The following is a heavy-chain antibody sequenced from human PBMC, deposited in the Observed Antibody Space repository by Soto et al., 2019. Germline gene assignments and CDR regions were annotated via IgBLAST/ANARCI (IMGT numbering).Heavy chain of an antibody. Sequence: SETLSLTCAVYGGSFSGYYWSWIRQPPGKGLEWIGEINHSGSTNYNPSLKSRVTISVDTSKNQFSLKLSSVTAADTAVYYCAKLAQNKGYSYGRFDYWGQGTLVTVSS. D-gene: IGHD5-18*01. CDR1: GGSFSGYY. CDR3: AKLAQNKGYSYGRFDY. J-gene: IGHJ4*02. V-gene: IGHV4-34*01. CDR2: INHSGST.